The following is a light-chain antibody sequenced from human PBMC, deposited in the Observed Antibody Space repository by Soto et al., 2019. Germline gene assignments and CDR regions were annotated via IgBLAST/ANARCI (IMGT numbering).Light chain of an antibody. J-gene: IGKJ5*01. CDR2: AAS. V-gene: IGKV1-39*01. Sequence: DIQMTQSPSSLSASVGNRITITCRASQSITRYLNWYQQKPGKAPNLLIYAASSLHSGVPPRFSGSGAGTDFTLTISSLQPEDFAIYYCQQSYRVPPTFGQGTRLEIK. CDR3: QQSYRVPPT. CDR1: QSITRY.